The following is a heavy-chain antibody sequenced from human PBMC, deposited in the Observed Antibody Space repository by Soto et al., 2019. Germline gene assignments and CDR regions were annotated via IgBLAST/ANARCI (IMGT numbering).Heavy chain of an antibody. V-gene: IGHV1-24*01. CDR3: TAYHGDYNFDH. Sequence: QVQLVQSGAEVKKPGASVKVSCKVSGYTLNEVAMHWLRQAPEKGLEWLGGFDPDEAETIYAQHFPRRVTTTEDTSTLTAYIAWSRLGSEVTVLYFSTAYHGDYNFDHWGQGTLVTVSS. CDR2: FDPDEAET. J-gene: IGHJ5*02. D-gene: IGHD4-17*01. CDR1: GYTLNEVA.